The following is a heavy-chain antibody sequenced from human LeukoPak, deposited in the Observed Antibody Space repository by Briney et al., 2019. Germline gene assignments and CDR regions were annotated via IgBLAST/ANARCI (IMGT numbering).Heavy chain of an antibody. CDR3: AAGYSSGWYVRYFDY. CDR2: ISGSGGST. D-gene: IGHD6-19*01. CDR1: GFTFSSYA. J-gene: IGHJ4*02. V-gene: IGHV3-23*01. Sequence: GGSLRLSCAASGFTFSSYAMSWVRQAPGKGLEWVSAISGSGGSTYYADSVKGRFTISRDNSKNTLYLQMNSLRAEDTAVYYCAAGYSSGWYVRYFDYWGQGTLDTVSS.